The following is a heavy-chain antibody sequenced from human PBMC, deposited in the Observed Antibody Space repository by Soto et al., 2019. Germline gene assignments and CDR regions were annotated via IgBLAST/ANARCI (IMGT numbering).Heavy chain of an antibody. CDR3: AKRPLTAAGFDY. J-gene: IGHJ4*02. CDR2: ITGRGGGT. Sequence: EVQLLESGGGLVQLGGSLDLSWEPSGLPFGNIALPWVRQPPGRGLEWVSVITGRGGGTYFVDSVKGRLTISRDNSKNTVYLQMNSLRAEDTAVYYCAKRPLTAAGFDYWGQGTLVTVSS. CDR1: GLPFGNIA. D-gene: IGHD6-13*01. V-gene: IGHV3-23*01.